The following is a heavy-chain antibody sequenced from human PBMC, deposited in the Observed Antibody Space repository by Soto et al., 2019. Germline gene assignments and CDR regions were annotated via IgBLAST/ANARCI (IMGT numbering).Heavy chain of an antibody. D-gene: IGHD1-1*01. CDR3: ARDRRSVQQAPGKYYYYYGMDV. CDR1: GGSISSGGYY. J-gene: IGHJ6*02. Sequence: PSETRSLTCTVSGGSISSGGYYWSWIRQHPGKGLEWIGYIYYSGSTYYNPSLKSRVTISVDTSKNQFSLKLSSVTAADTAVYYCARDRRSVQQAPGKYYYYYGMDVWGQGTTVTVSS. V-gene: IGHV4-31*03. CDR2: IYYSGST.